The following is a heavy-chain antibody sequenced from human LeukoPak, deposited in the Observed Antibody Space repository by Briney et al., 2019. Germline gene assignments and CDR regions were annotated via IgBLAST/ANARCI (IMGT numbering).Heavy chain of an antibody. CDR2: INPNSGNT. Sequence: ASVKVSCKASGYTFTGYYMHWVRQAPGQGLEWMGWINPNSGNTGYAQKFQGRVTMTRNTSISTAYMELSSLRSEDTAVYYCARGHDSVDYWGQGTLVTVSS. D-gene: IGHD3-9*01. CDR3: ARGHDSVDY. CDR1: GYTFTGYY. J-gene: IGHJ4*02. V-gene: IGHV1-8*02.